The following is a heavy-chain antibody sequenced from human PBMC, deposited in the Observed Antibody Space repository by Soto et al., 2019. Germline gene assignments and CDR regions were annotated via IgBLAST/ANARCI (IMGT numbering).Heavy chain of an antibody. D-gene: IGHD4-4*01. CDR3: AAGDYSNFDY. Sequence: SVKVSCKAPGGTFSSYAISWVRQAPGQGLEWMGGIIPIFGTANYAQKFQDRVTITGDKSTSTAYMELSSLRSEDTAVYYCAAGDYSNFDYWGQGTLVTVSS. CDR1: GGTFSSYA. J-gene: IGHJ4*02. CDR2: IIPIFGTA. V-gene: IGHV1-69*06.